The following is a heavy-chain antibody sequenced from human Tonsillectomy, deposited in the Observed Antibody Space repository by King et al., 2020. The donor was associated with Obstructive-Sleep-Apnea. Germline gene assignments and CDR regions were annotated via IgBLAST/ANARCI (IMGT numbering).Heavy chain of an antibody. D-gene: IGHD3-22*01. V-gene: IGHV3-30-3*01. CDR1: GFTFSSYS. Sequence: VQLVESGGGVVQPGRSLRLSCAASGFTFSSYSMHWVRQAPGKGLEWVALISYDGNKKYYADSVKGRFTISSDNSKSALFLQMNSLRAEDTAVYYCAYFDSSGYYYYFDYWGQGTLVTVSS. J-gene: IGHJ4*02. CDR3: AYFDSSGYYYYFDY. CDR2: ISYDGNKK.